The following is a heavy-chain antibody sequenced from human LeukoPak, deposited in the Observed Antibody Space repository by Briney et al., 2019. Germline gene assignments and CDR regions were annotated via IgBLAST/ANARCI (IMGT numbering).Heavy chain of an antibody. CDR3: ARSYSNHLFGMDV. J-gene: IGHJ6*02. Sequence: PGGSLRLSCAASGFTVSSYYMTWVRQAPGKGLEWVSVIYSGGSTYYADSVKGRVAISGDNSKNTVFLQMNSVRAEDTAVYYCARSYSNHLFGMDVWGQGTAVTVSS. CDR1: GFTVSSYY. V-gene: IGHV3-66*01. CDR2: IYSGGST. D-gene: IGHD4-11*01.